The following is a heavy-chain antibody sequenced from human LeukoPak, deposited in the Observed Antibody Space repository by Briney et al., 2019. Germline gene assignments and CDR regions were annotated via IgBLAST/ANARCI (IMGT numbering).Heavy chain of an antibody. D-gene: IGHD2-15*01. CDR2: VSTSGRST. J-gene: IGHJ4*02. CDR3: AKDSSASFYCGGGACYSNY. CDR1: GFTFSTYA. V-gene: IGHV3-23*01. Sequence: PPGGSLRLSCAASGFTFSTYAMSWVRQAPGKGLEWVSTVSTSGRSTYYADSVKGRFTISRDNSKNTLYLQMNSLRTEDTAVYYCAKDSSASFYCGGGACYSNYWGQGTLVTVSS.